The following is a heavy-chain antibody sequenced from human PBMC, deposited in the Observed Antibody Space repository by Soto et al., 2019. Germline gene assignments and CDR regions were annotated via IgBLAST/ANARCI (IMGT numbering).Heavy chain of an antibody. Sequence: EVQLVESGGGLVKPGGSLRLSCVDSGFTFSSYSMNWVRQAPGKGLEWVSSISAYSSPIFYADSVKGRFTISRDNAKKSLYLQMTSLRVGDTAVYYCVRGGRGYTRDDVFDIWGQGTMVTVSS. D-gene: IGHD2-2*02. CDR2: ISAYSSPI. CDR1: GFTFSSYS. J-gene: IGHJ3*02. V-gene: IGHV3-21*01. CDR3: VRGGRGYTRDDVFDI.